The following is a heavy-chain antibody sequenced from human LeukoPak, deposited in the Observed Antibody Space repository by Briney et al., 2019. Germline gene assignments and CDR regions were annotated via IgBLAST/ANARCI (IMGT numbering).Heavy chain of an antibody. CDR1: GGSISSYY. D-gene: IGHD5-18*01. CDR3: ARDARGYSYIDY. Sequence: PSETLSLTCTVSGGSISSYYWSWIRRPPGKGLEWIAYIYYSGSTNYNPSLKSRVTISVDTSKNQFSLKLSSVTAADTAVYYCARDARGYSYIDYWGQGTLVTVSS. V-gene: IGHV4-59*13. CDR2: IYYSGST. J-gene: IGHJ4*02.